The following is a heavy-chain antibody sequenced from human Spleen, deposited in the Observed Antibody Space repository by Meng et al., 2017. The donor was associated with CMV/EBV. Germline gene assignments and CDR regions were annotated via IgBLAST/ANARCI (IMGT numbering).Heavy chain of an antibody. CDR3: ARGSRAYNWNSLDY. J-gene: IGHJ4*02. Sequence: ASVKVSCKSSGYTFTGYYVHWVRQAPGQGLEWMGWINPNSGGTNYAQKFQGRVTMTRDTSISTAYMELSRLRSDDTAVYYCARGSRAYNWNSLDYWGQGTLVTVSS. CDR2: INPNSGGT. V-gene: IGHV1-2*02. D-gene: IGHD1-7*01. CDR1: GYTFTGYY.